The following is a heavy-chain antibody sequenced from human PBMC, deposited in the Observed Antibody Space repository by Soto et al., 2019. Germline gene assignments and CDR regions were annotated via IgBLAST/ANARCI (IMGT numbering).Heavy chain of an antibody. CDR3: ATPGHIVVVTSWDAFDI. CDR1: GGSISSSSYY. D-gene: IGHD2-21*02. CDR2: IYYSGST. J-gene: IGHJ3*02. Sequence: PSETLSLTCTVSGGSISSSSYYWGWIRQPPGKGLEWIGSIYYSGSTYYNPSLKSRVTISVDTSKNQFSLKLRSEDTAIYYCATPGHIVVVTSWDAFDIWGQGTLVTVSS. V-gene: IGHV4-39*01.